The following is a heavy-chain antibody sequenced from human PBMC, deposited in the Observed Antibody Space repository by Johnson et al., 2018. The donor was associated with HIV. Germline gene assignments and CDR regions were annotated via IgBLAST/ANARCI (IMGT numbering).Heavy chain of an antibody. J-gene: IGHJ3*02. CDR1: GFTFSNHH. CDR3: ARDGMAATKANI. D-gene: IGHD1-14*01. Sequence: VQLVESGGGLVQPGGSLRLSCAASGFTFSNHHMTWVRQAPGKGLEWVANINRDGSESYYVDSVKGRFTISRDNAKNSLYLQMNSLRAEDTAVYYCARDGMAATKANIWGQGTMVTVSS. V-gene: IGHV3-7*01. CDR2: INRDGSES.